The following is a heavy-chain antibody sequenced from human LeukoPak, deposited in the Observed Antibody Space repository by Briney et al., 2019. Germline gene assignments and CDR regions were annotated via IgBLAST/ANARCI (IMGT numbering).Heavy chain of an antibody. J-gene: IGHJ3*02. CDR3: ARDHGSIVVVPGGAFDI. CDR1: GFTFSSYW. CDR2: ISSSSSYI. D-gene: IGHD2-2*01. Sequence: GGSLRLSCAASGFTFSSYWMSWVRQAPGRGLEWVSSISSSSSYIYYADSVKGRFTISRDNAKNSLYLQMSSLRAEDTAVYYCARDHGSIVVVPGGAFDIWGQGTMVTVSS. V-gene: IGHV3-21*01.